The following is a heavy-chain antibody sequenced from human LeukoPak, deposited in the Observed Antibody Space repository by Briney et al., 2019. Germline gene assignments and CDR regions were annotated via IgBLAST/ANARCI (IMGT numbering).Heavy chain of an antibody. Sequence: PGGSLRLSCAASGFTFSSYGMSGVRQAPGKGVEWVSAISGSGGSTYYADSVKGRFTISRDNAKDSLFLQMNSLRGEDTAVYYCARDGTPSYTSGWVYMDAWGKGTTVTISS. CDR2: ISGSGGST. CDR3: ARDGTPSYTSGWVYMDA. J-gene: IGHJ6*04. CDR1: GFTFSSYG. V-gene: IGHV3-23*01. D-gene: IGHD6-19*01.